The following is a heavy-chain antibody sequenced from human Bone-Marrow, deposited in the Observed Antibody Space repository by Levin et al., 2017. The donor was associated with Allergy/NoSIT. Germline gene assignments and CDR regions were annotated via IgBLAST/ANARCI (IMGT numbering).Heavy chain of an antibody. J-gene: IGHJ4*02. Sequence: ASVKVSCKASGYTFTSYDINWVRQATGQGLEWMGWMNPNSGNTGYAQKFQGRVTMTRNTSISTAYMELSSLRSEDTAVYYCARGQHIVVVTAIYYFDYWGQGTLVTVSS. CDR2: MNPNSGNT. V-gene: IGHV1-8*01. CDR3: ARGQHIVVVTAIYYFDY. D-gene: IGHD2-21*02. CDR1: GYTFTSYD.